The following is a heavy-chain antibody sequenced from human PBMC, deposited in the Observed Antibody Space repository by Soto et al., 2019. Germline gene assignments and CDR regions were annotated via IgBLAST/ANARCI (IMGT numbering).Heavy chain of an antibody. CDR1: GYTFSGNA. Sequence: GASVKVSCKASGYTFSGNAMHWVRGAPGQGLEWMGWINPNGGTNYAQKFHGRVTMTSDTSISTADMELRSLRSDDTAVYYCARSLSTLTTLLDYWRQRTLVTVSS. CDR2: INPNGGT. CDR3: ARSLSTLTTLLDY. J-gene: IGHJ4*02. V-gene: IGHV1-2*02. D-gene: IGHD4-17*01.